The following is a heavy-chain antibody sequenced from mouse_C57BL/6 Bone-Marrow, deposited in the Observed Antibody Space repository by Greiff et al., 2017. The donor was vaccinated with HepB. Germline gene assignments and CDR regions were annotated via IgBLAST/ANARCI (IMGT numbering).Heavy chain of an antibody. V-gene: IGHV1-80*01. Sequence: QVQLQQSGAELVKPGASVKISCKASGYAFSSYWMNWVKQRPGKGLEWIGQIYPGDGDTNYNGKFKGKATLTADKSSSTAYMQLSSLTSEDSAVYFCAREDGYYGSSSWYFDVWGTGTTVTVSS. J-gene: IGHJ1*03. D-gene: IGHD1-1*01. CDR3: AREDGYYGSSSWYFDV. CDR2: IYPGDGDT. CDR1: GYAFSSYW.